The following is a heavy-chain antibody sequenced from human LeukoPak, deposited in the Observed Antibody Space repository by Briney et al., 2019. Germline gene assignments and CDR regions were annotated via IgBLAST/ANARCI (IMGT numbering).Heavy chain of an antibody. J-gene: IGHJ6*02. CDR3: ARGDIVVVPAEGEAWYYYGMDV. V-gene: IGHV3-30-3*01. CDR2: ISYDGSNK. D-gene: IGHD2-2*01. Sequence: GGSLRLSCAASGFTFSSYAMHWVRQAPGKGLEWVAVISYDGSNKYYADSVKGRFTISRDNSKNTLYLQMNSLRAEDTAVYYCARGDIVVVPAEGEAWYYYGMDVWGQGTTVTVSS. CDR1: GFTFSSYA.